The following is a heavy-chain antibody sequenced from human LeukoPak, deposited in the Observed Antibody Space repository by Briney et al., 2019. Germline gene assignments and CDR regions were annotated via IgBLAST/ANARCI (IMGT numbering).Heavy chain of an antibody. CDR1: GASISSTSYY. D-gene: IGHD5-12*01. CDR2: ISYSGSN. CDR3: ARGVATKY. Sequence: SETLSFTCTVSGASISSTSYYWGWIRQPPGTGLEWIVSISYSGSNYYNPSLKSRVTMSMDTSKNQFSLKLTSVTAADTAVYYCARGVATKYWGQGTLVIVSS. V-gene: IGHV4-39*07. J-gene: IGHJ4*02.